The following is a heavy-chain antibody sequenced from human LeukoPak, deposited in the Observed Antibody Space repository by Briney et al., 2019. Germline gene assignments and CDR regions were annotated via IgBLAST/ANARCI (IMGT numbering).Heavy chain of an antibody. CDR2: VYHSGST. CDR3: ARRGVGYYYGLDY. CDR1: GASIISDNW. J-gene: IGHJ4*02. Sequence: NTSETLSLTCAVSGASIISDNWWCWVRQPPGKGLEWIGEVYHSGSTNYNPSLKSRVSISVDNFRRQFSLILSSVTAADTAVYYCARRGVGYYYGLDYWGQGALVSVSS. V-gene: IGHV4-4*02. D-gene: IGHD5-18*01.